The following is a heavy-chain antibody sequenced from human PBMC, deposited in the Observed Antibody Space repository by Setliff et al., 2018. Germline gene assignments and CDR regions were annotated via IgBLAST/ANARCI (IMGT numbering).Heavy chain of an antibody. J-gene: IGHJ4*02. V-gene: IGHV3-23*01. CDR2: ITFSSLSR. CDR1: GFTFNAYA. CDR3: AKGQGQYYDSSGYYGRVLDY. Sequence: GGSLRLSCAASGFTFNAYAMSWVRQAPGKGLEWVSAITFSSLSRYYADSVKGRFTISRDNSKNTLFLEMNSLRTEDTAVYYCAKGQGQYYDSSGYYGRVLDYWGQGTLVTVSS. D-gene: IGHD3-22*01.